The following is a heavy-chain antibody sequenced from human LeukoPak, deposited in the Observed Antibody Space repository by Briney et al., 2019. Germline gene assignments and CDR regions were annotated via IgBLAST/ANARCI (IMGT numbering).Heavy chain of an antibody. D-gene: IGHD6-13*01. V-gene: IGHV1-69*13. Sequence: SVKVSCKASGYTFTSYAMNWVRQAPGQGLEWMGGIIPIFGTANYAQKFQGRVTITADESTSTAYMELSSLRSEDTAVYYCARAGIAAASFDYWGQGTLVTVSS. CDR2: IIPIFGTA. J-gene: IGHJ4*02. CDR3: ARAGIAAASFDY. CDR1: GYTFTSYA.